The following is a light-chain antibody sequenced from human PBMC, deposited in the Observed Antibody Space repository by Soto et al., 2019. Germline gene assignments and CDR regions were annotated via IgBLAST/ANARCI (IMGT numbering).Light chain of an antibody. CDR2: YDS. V-gene: IGLV3-21*01. J-gene: IGLJ2*01. CDR1: NIGGQS. Sequence: SYELTQPPSVSVAPGKTARISCGGNNIGGQSVHWYQQKPGQAPVLVMYYDSDRPSGIPERFSGSNSGNTATLSITSVEAGDEADYYCQVWDSSNDLVVFGGGTKVTVL. CDR3: QVWDSSNDLVV.